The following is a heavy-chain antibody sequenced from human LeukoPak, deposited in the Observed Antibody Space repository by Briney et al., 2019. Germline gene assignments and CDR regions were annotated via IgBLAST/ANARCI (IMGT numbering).Heavy chain of an antibody. CDR3: ARDRLLYYYDSGPTGHFQH. Sequence: SVKVSCKASGGTFSSYAISWVRQAPGQGLEWMGGIIPIFGTANYAQKFQGRVTITADESASTAYMELSSLRSEDTAVYYCARDRLLYYYDSGPTGHFQHWGQGTLVTV. V-gene: IGHV1-69*13. CDR2: IIPIFGTA. J-gene: IGHJ1*01. D-gene: IGHD3-22*01. CDR1: GGTFSSYA.